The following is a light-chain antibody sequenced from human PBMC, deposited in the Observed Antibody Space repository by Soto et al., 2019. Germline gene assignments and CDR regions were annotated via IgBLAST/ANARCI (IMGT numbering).Light chain of an antibody. CDR3: SAFTLSPYV. Sequence: SVLTQPASVSGSPGQSITISCTGTSRDVGAYNYVSWYQQHPAKAPKLIIYDVSSRPSGVSDRFSGSKSGNTASLTISGLQSEDAADYYSSAFTLSPYVFATRTKVTVL. J-gene: IGLJ1*01. CDR1: SRDVGAYNY. CDR2: DVS. V-gene: IGLV2-14*03.